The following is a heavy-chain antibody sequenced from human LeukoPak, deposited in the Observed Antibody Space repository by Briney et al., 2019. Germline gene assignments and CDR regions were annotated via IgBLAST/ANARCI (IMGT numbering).Heavy chain of an antibody. V-gene: IGHV4-4*07. Sequence: SETLSLTCTVSGGSINNYYWSWIRQPAGKGLEWIGRIYSSGTTNYNPSLMSRVTMSVDTSKNQFSLNLRSVTAADTAVYYCARGGEMATVDYWGQGTLVTVSS. D-gene: IGHD5-24*01. CDR3: ARGGEMATVDY. CDR2: IYSSGTT. J-gene: IGHJ4*02. CDR1: GGSINNYY.